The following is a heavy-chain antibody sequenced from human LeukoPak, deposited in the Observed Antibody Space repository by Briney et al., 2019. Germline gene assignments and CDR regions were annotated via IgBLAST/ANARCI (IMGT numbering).Heavy chain of an antibody. Sequence: PSQTLSLTCTVSGGSISSTSYDWYWIRQPAGKGLEWIGHIYTSGSTNYNPSLKSRVTISVDTSKNQFSLELTSVTAADTAVYYCTKGRGIWGQGTLVTVSS. V-gene: IGHV4-61*09. CDR2: IYTSGST. J-gene: IGHJ4*02. CDR1: GGSISSTSYD. D-gene: IGHD3-10*01. CDR3: TKGRGI.